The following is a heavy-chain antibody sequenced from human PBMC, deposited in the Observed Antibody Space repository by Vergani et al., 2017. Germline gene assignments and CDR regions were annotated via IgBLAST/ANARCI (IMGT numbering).Heavy chain of an antibody. D-gene: IGHD3-10*01. J-gene: IGHJ6*02. Sequence: QVQLQESGPGLVKPSETLSLTCTVSTDSVSNTFYYWGWIRQTPGKGLEWIGSIYSTGSTNYNPSLKSRVTILVDRSKSQLSLKLTSMTAGDTAVYFCARELSYYYGSGSDDCNPYYYGGMDVWGPGTTVTVSS. V-gene: IGHV4-39*07. CDR2: IYSTGST. CDR1: TDSVSNTFYY. CDR3: ARELSYYYGSGSDDCNPYYYGGMDV.